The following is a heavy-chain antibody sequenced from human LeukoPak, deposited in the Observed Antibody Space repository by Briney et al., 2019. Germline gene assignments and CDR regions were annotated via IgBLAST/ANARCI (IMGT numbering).Heavy chain of an antibody. V-gene: IGHV3-74*01. J-gene: IGHJ4*02. D-gene: IGHD2-15*01. CDR3: ARVRCPSGGSCYSVFGANDY. CDR1: GFTFSSYW. CDR2: INSDGSST. Sequence: GGSLRLSCAASGFTFSSYWMHWVRQAPGKGLVWVSRINSDGSSTSYADSVKGRFTISRDNAKNMLYLQMSSLRAEDTAVYYCARVRCPSGGSCYSVFGANDYWGQGTLVTVSS.